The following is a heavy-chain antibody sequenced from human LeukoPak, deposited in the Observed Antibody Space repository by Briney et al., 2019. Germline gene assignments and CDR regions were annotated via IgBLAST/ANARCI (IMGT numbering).Heavy chain of an antibody. V-gene: IGHV3-21*06. CDR1: GFTFSSYS. J-gene: IGHJ4*02. D-gene: IGHD1-26*01. CDR3: ARDTRTFDY. Sequence: GGSLRLSCAPSGFTFSSYSMNWVRQAPGKGLEWVSSISSTSSYMYYADSVKGRFTISRDNAKNSLFLQMNSLRAEDTAVYYCARDTRTFDYWGQGTLVTVSS. CDR2: ISSTSSYM.